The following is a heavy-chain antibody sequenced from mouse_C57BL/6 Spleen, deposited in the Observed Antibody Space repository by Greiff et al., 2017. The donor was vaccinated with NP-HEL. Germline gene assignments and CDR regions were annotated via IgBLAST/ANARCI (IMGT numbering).Heavy chain of an antibody. CDR3: ARGGRAAMDY. D-gene: IGHD3-1*01. CDR2: IYPGGGYT. J-gene: IGHJ4*01. CDR1: GYTFTNYW. V-gene: IGHV1-63*01. Sequence: VQLQQSGAELVRPGTSVKMSCKASGYTFTNYWIGWAKQRPGHGLEWIGDIYPGGGYTNYNEKFKGKATLTADKSSSTAYMQFSSLTSEDSAIYYGARGGRAAMDYWGQGTSVTVSS.